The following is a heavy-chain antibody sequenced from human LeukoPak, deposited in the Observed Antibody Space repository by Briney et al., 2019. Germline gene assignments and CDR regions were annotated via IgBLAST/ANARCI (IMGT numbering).Heavy chain of an antibody. V-gene: IGHV4-59*01. CDR1: GGSINSYY. D-gene: IGHD3-10*01. Sequence: SETLSLTCTVSGGSINSYYWSWIRQPPGKGLEWIGNIYYSGSTNYNPSLKSRVTISVDTSKNQFSLKLSSVTAADTAVYYCARQLDRGLWAFDYWGQGTLVTVSS. CDR2: IYYSGST. CDR3: ARQLDRGLWAFDY. J-gene: IGHJ4*02.